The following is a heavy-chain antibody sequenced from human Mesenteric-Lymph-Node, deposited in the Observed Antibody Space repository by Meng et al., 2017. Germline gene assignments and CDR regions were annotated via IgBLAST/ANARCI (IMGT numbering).Heavy chain of an antibody. D-gene: IGHD6-19*01. Sequence: ASVKVSCKASGYTFTSYGISWVRQAPGQGLEWMGWISTYSGKTNYVEQVQGRVTMTTDTSTSTAYMELRSLRSDDTAVYYCARLAVSGPRDYWGQGTLVTVSS. CDR2: ISTYSGKT. J-gene: IGHJ4*02. CDR3: ARLAVSGPRDY. V-gene: IGHV1-18*01. CDR1: GYTFTSYG.